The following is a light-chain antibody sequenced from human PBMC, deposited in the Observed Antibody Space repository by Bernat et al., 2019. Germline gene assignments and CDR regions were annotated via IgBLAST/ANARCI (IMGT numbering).Light chain of an antibody. CDR2: DDS. Sequence: SYVLTQPPSVSVAPGKTARITCGGNNIGSKSVHWYQQKPGQAPVLVVYDDSDRPSGIPERFSGSNSGNTATLTISWVEAGDETDYYCQVWDSSSDHLYVFGTGTKVTVL. CDR3: QVWDSSSDHLYV. CDR1: NIGSKS. V-gene: IGLV3-21*03. J-gene: IGLJ1*01.